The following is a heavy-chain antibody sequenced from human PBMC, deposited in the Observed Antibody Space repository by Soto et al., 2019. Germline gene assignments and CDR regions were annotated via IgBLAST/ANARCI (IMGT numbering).Heavy chain of an antibody. Sequence: ASVKVSWKASGGTFSSYSISWVRQAPGQGLEWMGGIIPIFGTANYAQKFQGRVTITADESTSTAYMELSSLRSEDTAVYYCARDRKYYYDSSGYLPLPPTYYYYYGMDVWGQGTTVTVSS. V-gene: IGHV1-69*13. CDR3: ARDRKYYYDSSGYLPLPPTYYYYYGMDV. J-gene: IGHJ6*02. CDR1: GGTFSSYS. CDR2: IIPIFGTA. D-gene: IGHD3-22*01.